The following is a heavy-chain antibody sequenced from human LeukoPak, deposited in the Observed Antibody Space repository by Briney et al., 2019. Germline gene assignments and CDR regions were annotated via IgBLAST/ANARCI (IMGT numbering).Heavy chain of an antibody. J-gene: IGHJ4*02. CDR1: GFTLSSYA. CDR3: AKVAPYGNYLFHY. D-gene: IGHD1-7*01. CDR2: ISGSGGST. Sequence: GGSLILSCAASGFTLSSYAMSWVRQAPGKGLEWVSGISGSGGSTNYADSVKGRFTIARDNSKNTLYLQMNSLGAEDTAVYYCAKVAPYGNYLFHYWGQGTRVTVSS. V-gene: IGHV3-23*01.